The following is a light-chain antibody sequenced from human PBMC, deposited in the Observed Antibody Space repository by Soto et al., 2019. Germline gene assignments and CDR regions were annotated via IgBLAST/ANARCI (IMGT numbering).Light chain of an antibody. CDR1: QSISRW. CDR3: QQYNSYSSWT. V-gene: IGKV1-5*01. Sequence: DIQMTQSPSTLSVSVGDRVTITCRASQSISRWLGWYQQKPGKAPKLLIYDAPTLESGVPSRFSGSGSGTEFTLTISSLQADDFATYYCQQYNSYSSWTFGQGTKVEI. J-gene: IGKJ1*01. CDR2: DAP.